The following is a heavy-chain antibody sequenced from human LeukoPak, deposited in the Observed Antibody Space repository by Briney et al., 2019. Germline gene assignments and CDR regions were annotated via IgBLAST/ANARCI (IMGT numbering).Heavy chain of an antibody. Sequence: SETLSLTCTVSGGSISGDHWNWIRQPPAQGLEWVGYVYYSGSTNYNPSLKSQVTVSIDSSKNQFSLKLTSVTAADTAVYYCARRNDFGIWGQGTMVTIPS. CDR3: ARRNDFGI. V-gene: IGHV4-59*08. J-gene: IGHJ3*02. CDR1: GGSISGDH. CDR2: VYYSGST.